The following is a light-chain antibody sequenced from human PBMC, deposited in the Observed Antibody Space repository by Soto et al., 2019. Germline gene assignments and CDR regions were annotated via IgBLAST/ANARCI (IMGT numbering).Light chain of an antibody. CDR1: SSNIGNNF. Sequence: QSVLTQPPSVSAAPGQKVTISCSGSSSNIGNNFVTWFQQLPGTAPKLLIYDNNKRPSGIPDRFSGSQSGTSATLGITGLQNGDEAVYYCGSWDSSRTSVFGTGTKLTVL. J-gene: IGLJ1*01. V-gene: IGLV1-51*01. CDR2: DNN. CDR3: GSWDSSRTSV.